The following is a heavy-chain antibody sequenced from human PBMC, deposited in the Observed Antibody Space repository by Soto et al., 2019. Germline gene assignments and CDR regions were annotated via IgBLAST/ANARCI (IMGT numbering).Heavy chain of an antibody. CDR3: ARGIAMRVEVKGYAPHKYQLDS. V-gene: IGHV4-34*01. J-gene: IGHJ4*02. CDR1: PGSLSRYY. D-gene: IGHD3-22*01. Sequence: ETLPFTYALRPGSLSRYYWIWCRQPPGKRLDWIGEINHSGNTNDNPSLKSLVTISVDTSKNQCSLKLNSVTAADTAVYYCARGIAMRVEVKGYAPHKYQLDSWGQGTRSTVAS. CDR2: INHSGNT.